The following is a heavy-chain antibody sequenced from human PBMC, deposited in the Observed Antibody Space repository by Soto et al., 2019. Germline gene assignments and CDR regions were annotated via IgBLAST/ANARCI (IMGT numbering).Heavy chain of an antibody. CDR1: GFSLTTRGVG. CDR2: IYWDDDE. J-gene: IGHJ3*01. Sequence: QITLKESGQTLVKPTQILTLTCTFSGFSLTTRGVGVGWIRQPPGEALEWLALIYWDDDERYSPSLRSRLTSTKDISKNQVVLTMTNMEPVDTGTYYCAHSYSSSPDDGFDVWGQGTRVTVSS. CDR3: AHSYSSSPDDGFDV. D-gene: IGHD6-6*01. V-gene: IGHV2-5*02.